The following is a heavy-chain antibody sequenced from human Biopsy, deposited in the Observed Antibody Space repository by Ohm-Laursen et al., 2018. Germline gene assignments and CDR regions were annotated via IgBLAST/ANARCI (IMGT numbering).Heavy chain of an antibody. J-gene: IGHJ2*01. CDR2: ISYDGSGE. D-gene: IGHD4-11*01. CDR1: GFTFTSYA. Sequence: SLRLSCAASGFTFTSYAMHWVRQAPGKGLEWVAVISYDGSGEYYADSLQGRFIISRDNPKNTVDLQMNSLRAEDTAVYFCARDGKRWDYSTFFSWHFDLWGRGTLVTVSS. CDR3: ARDGKRWDYSTFFSWHFDL. V-gene: IGHV3-30*03.